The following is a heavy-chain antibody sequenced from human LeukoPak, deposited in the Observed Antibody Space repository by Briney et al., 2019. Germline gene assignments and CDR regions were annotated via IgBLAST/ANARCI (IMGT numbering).Heavy chain of an antibody. CDR1: GYTFPSNG. Sequence: ASVKVSCKASGYTFPSNGISWVRQAPGQGLEWMGWISAYNGNTNYAQKLQGRVTMTTDTSTSTAYMELRSLRSDDTAVYYCARDRNYGENFDYWGQGTLVTVSS. J-gene: IGHJ4*02. D-gene: IGHD4-17*01. CDR2: ISAYNGNT. CDR3: ARDRNYGENFDY. V-gene: IGHV1-18*01.